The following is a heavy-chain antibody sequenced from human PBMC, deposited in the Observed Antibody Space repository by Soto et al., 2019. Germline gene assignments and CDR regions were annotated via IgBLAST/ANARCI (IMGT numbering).Heavy chain of an antibody. V-gene: IGHV3-15*07. CDR1: GFTFSNAW. Sequence: GGSLRLSCAASGFTFSNAWMNWVRQAPGKGLEWVGRIKSKTDGGTTDYAAPVKGRFTISRDDSKNTLYLQMNSLKTEDTAVYYCTTDLDSSGYSYFDYWGQGTLVTVSS. CDR3: TTDLDSSGYSYFDY. J-gene: IGHJ4*02. CDR2: IKSKTDGGTT. D-gene: IGHD3-22*01.